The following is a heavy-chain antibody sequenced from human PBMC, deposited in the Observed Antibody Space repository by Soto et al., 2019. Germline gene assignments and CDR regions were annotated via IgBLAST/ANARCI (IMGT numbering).Heavy chain of an antibody. CDR3: AKDPLYDFWSGYYPRYGMDV. CDR2: ISSSGSTI. D-gene: IGHD3-3*01. J-gene: IGHJ6*02. CDR1: GFTFSDYY. Sequence: PGGSLRLSCAASGFTFSDYYMSWIRQAPGKGLEWVPYISSSGSTIYYADSVKGRFTISRDNAKNSLYLQMNSLRAEDTAVYYCAKDPLYDFWSGYYPRYGMDVWGQGTTVTVSS. V-gene: IGHV3-11*01.